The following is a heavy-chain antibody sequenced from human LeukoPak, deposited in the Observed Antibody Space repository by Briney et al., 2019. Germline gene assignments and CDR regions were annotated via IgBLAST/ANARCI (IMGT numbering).Heavy chain of an antibody. J-gene: IGHJ4*02. D-gene: IGHD4-17*01. CDR3: ARVSPNTVTTLQYLDY. V-gene: IGHV3-7*01. CDR1: GFTFSSYW. Sequence: GGSLRLSCAASGFTFSSYWMSWVRQAPGKGVEWVGNIKQDGSEKYYVDSVKGRFTISRDNAKNSLYLQMNSLRAEDTAVYYCARVSPNTVTTLQYLDYWGQGTLVTVSS. CDR2: IKQDGSEK.